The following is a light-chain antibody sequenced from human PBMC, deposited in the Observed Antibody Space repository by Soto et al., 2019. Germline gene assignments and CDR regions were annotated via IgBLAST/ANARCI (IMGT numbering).Light chain of an antibody. CDR1: QSISSN. CDR3: QQYNNWPPIT. V-gene: IGKV3-15*01. CDR2: GAS. J-gene: IGKJ5*01. Sequence: EMVMTQSPATLSVSPGERATLSCRASQSISSNLAWYQQKPGQAPRLLIFGASTRPTGIPARFSGSGSGTEFTLTISSLQSEDFAVYYCQQYNNWPPITFGQGTRLEIK.